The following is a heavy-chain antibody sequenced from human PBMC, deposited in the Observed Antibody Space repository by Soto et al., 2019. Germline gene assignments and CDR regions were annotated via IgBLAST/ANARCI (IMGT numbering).Heavy chain of an antibody. D-gene: IGHD2-15*01. CDR1: GFTFTSSA. CDR2: IVVGSGHT. V-gene: IGHV1-58*02. CDR3: AADSRYCSGGNCEDY. Sequence: EASVKVSCKASGFTFTSSAMQWVRQARGQRLDWIGWIVVGSGHTNYAQKFQERVTITRDMSTSTAYMELSSLRSEDMAVYYCAADSRYCSGGNCEDYWGQGTLVTVSS. J-gene: IGHJ4*02.